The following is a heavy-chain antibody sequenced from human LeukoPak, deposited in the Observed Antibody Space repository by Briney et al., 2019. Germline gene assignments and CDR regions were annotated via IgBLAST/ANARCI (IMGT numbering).Heavy chain of an antibody. V-gene: IGHV3-49*04. CDR1: GFTFGDYA. CDR3: TRDPGPGYYYDSEDY. CDR2: IRSKAYGGTT. D-gene: IGHD3-22*01. Sequence: GGSLRLSCTASGFTFGDYAMSWVRQAPGKGLEWVGFIRSKAYGGTTEYAASVKGRFTISRDDSKSTAYLQMNSLKTEDTAVCYCTRDPGPGYYYDSEDYWGQGTLVTVSS. J-gene: IGHJ4*02.